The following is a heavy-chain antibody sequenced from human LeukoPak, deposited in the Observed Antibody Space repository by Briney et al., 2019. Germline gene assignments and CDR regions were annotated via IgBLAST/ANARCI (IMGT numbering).Heavy chain of an antibody. J-gene: IGHJ4*02. CDR3: AKGGYYERPWYFDY. D-gene: IGHD3-22*01. CDR1: GHTLSHYA. Sequence: GVSPRLFCAASGHTLSHYATHWVRQAPGKGLEWVAVISFDGNNNFYAGSVKGRFTISRDNSKNALYLQMNSLRAEETAVYYCAKGGYYERPWYFDYWGQGTLVTASS. CDR2: ISFDGNNN. V-gene: IGHV3-30*18.